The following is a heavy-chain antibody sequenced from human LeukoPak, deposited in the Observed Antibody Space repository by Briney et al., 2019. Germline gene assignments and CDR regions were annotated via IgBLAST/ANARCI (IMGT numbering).Heavy chain of an antibody. CDR1: GGSFSNYA. Sequence: SVKVSCKASGGSFSNYAISWVRQAPGQGLEWMGGIIPILGSATYAQHFQGRVTITMDESTTIAYMELSSLRPGDTAVFYCARGERAIPIYYWGQGTLVTVSS. J-gene: IGHJ4*02. CDR2: IIPILGSA. CDR3: ARGERAIPIYY. V-gene: IGHV1-69*05. D-gene: IGHD3-10*01.